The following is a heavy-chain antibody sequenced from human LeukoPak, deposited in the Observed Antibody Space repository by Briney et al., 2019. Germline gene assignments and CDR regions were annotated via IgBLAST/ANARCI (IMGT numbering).Heavy chain of an antibody. CDR1: GGSISSGSYY. J-gene: IGHJ4*02. CDR2: IYTSGST. Sequence: SQTLSLTCTVSGGSISSGSYYWSWIRQPAGKGLEWIGHIYTSGSTNYNPSLKSRVTISVDTSKNQFSLKVSSATAADTAVYYCARDHIVGALGFFDSWGQGTLVTVSS. D-gene: IGHD1-26*01. CDR3: ARDHIVGALGFFDS. V-gene: IGHV4-61*09.